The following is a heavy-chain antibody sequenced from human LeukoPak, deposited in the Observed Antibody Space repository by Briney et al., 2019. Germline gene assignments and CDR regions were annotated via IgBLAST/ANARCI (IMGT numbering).Heavy chain of an antibody. CDR2: IYYSGST. CDR3: AREPYIMGRYYYGMDV. D-gene: IGHD3-16*01. V-gene: IGHV4-61*05. Sequence: SETLSLTCTVSGGSISSSYYYWGWIRQPPGKGLEWIGYIYYSGSTNYNPSLKSRVTISVDTSKNQFSLKLSSVTAADTAVYYCAREPYIMGRYYYGMDVWGQGTTVTVSS. CDR1: GGSISSSYYY. J-gene: IGHJ6*02.